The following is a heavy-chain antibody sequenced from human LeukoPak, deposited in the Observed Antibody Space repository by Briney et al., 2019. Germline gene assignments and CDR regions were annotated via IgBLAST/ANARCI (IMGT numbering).Heavy chain of an antibody. J-gene: IGHJ4*02. CDR2: IYYSGST. V-gene: IGHV4-59*12. CDR1: GGSISSYY. CDR3: ARGTLDSSGEGLDY. D-gene: IGHD3-22*01. Sequence: PSETLSLTCTVSGGSISSYYWSWIRQPPGKGLEWIGYIYYSGSTNYNPSLKSRVTISVDTSKNQFSLKLSSVTAADSAVYYCARGTLDSSGEGLDYWGQGTLVTVSS.